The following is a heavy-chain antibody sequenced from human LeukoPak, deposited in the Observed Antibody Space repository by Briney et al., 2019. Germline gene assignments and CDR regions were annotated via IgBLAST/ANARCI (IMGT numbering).Heavy chain of an antibody. CDR1: GGSFSGYY. D-gene: IGHD3-10*01. CDR3: ARATRGFDY. Sequence: SETLSLTCAVYGGSFSGYYWSWIRQPPGKGLEWIGEINHSGSTNYNPSLKSQVTISVDTSKNQFSLKLSSVTAADTAVYYCARATRGFDYWGQGTLVTVSS. J-gene: IGHJ4*02. V-gene: IGHV4-34*01. CDR2: INHSGST.